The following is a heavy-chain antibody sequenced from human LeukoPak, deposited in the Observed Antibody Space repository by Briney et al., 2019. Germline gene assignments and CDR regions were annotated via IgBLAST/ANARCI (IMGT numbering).Heavy chain of an antibody. J-gene: IGHJ4*02. D-gene: IGHD7-27*01. V-gene: IGHV3-23*01. CDR1: GFTFSSYT. CDR3: AKDGGLWVSAHWGDS. CDR2: ITTSDGNT. Sequence: GGSLRLSCAASGFTFSSYTMSWVRQAPGEGLEWVSTITTSDGNTYYADSVKGRFTVSRDNSKNTLYLQMNSLRAEDTAVYYCAKDGGLWVSAHWGDSWGRGTLVTVSS.